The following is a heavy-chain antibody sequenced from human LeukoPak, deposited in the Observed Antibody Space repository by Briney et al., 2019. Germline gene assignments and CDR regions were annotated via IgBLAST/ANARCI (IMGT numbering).Heavy chain of an antibody. CDR3: VKAYYDSSGYSYYFDY. CDR2: STGTGYST. CDR1: EFTFSNYA. D-gene: IGHD3-22*01. J-gene: IGHJ4*02. Sequence: QPGGSLRLSCAASEFTFSNYAMSWVRQAPGKGLEWVSGSTGTGYSTYYADSVKGRFTISRDNSKNTLYLQMNSLRAEDTAVYYCVKAYYDSSGYSYYFDYWGQGTPVTVSS. V-gene: IGHV3-23*01.